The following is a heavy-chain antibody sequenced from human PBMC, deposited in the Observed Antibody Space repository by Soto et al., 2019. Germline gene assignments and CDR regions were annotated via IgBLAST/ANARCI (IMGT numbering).Heavy chain of an antibody. CDR1: GGSISSGGYY. V-gene: IGHV4-31*03. D-gene: IGHD6-13*01. CDR2: IYYSGST. Sequence: PSETLSLTCTVSGGSISSGGYYWSWIRQHPGKGLEWIGYIYYSGSTYYNPSLKSRVTISVDTSKNQFSLKLSSVTAADTAVYYCASAYSSSWHYYFDYWGQGTLVTVSS. J-gene: IGHJ4*02. CDR3: ASAYSSSWHYYFDY.